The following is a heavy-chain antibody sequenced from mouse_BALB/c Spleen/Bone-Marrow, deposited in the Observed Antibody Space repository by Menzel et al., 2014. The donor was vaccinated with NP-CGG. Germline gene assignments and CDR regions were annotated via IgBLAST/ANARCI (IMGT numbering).Heavy chain of an antibody. D-gene: IGHD2-4*01. V-gene: IGHV1S56*01. CDR2: IFPGNVNT. CDR3: ARDDYAY. Sequence: VQLQQSGPELVKPGASVRISCKASGYTFTSYYIHWVKQRPGQGLEWIGWIFPGNVNTKYSENLKGKATLTADISSSTAYMQLSSLTSEDSAVYFCARDDYAYWGQGTLVTVSA. J-gene: IGHJ3*01. CDR1: GYTFTSYY.